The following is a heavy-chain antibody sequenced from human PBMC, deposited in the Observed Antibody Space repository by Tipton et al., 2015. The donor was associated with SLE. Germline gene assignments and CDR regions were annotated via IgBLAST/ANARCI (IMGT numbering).Heavy chain of an antibody. Sequence: QLVQSGGGVVQPGRSLRLSCAASGFTFSSYGMHWVRQAPGKGLEWVSYISSSSSYTNYADSVKGRFTISRDNAKNSLYLQMNSLRAEDTAVYYCARDGDAFDIWGQGTMVTVSS. CDR2: ISSSSSYT. CDR3: ARDGDAFDI. V-gene: IGHV3-21*05. CDR1: GFTFSSYG. J-gene: IGHJ3*02.